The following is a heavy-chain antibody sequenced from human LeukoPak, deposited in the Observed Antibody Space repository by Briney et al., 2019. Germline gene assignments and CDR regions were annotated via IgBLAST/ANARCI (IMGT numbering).Heavy chain of an antibody. D-gene: IGHD3-22*01. CDR1: GYTFASYD. CDR2: MNPNSGNT. V-gene: IGHV1-8*01. J-gene: IGHJ4*02. Sequence: GASVKASCKASGYTFASYDINWVRQATGQGLEWMGWMNPNSGNTGYAQKFQGRVTMTRNTSISTAYMELSSLRSEDTAVYYCARGVYYDSSGYYSDFDYWGQGTLVTVSS. CDR3: ARGVYYDSSGYYSDFDY.